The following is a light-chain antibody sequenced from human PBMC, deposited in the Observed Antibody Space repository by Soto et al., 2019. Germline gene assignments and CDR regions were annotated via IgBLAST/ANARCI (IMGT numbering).Light chain of an antibody. CDR3: QQYNKWPPLT. CDR2: GAS. Sequence: EIVMTQSPATLSVSPGERATLSCRASQSVSSNLAWYQQKPGQAPRLLIYGASTRATGIPARFSGSGSGTEFTLTISSPQSEDFAVYYCQQYNKWPPLTFGGGTKVDIK. J-gene: IGKJ4*01. V-gene: IGKV3-15*01. CDR1: QSVSSN.